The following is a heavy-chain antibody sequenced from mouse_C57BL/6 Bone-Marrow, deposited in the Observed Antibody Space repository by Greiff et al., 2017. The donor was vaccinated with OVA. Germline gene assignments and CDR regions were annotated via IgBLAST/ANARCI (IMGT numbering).Heavy chain of an antibody. Sequence: EVQLQQSGPELVKPGASVKISCKASGYTFTDYYMNWVKQSHGKSLEWIGDINPNNGGTSYNQKFKGKATLTVDKSSSTAYMELRSLTSEDSAVYYCARRYYGSWAYWGQGTLVTVAA. CDR2: INPNNGGT. CDR1: GYTFTDYY. J-gene: IGHJ3*01. V-gene: IGHV1-26*01. D-gene: IGHD1-1*01. CDR3: ARRYYGSWAY.